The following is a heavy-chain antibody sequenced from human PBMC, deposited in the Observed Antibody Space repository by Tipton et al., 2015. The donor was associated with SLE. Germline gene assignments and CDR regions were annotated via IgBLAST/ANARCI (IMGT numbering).Heavy chain of an antibody. CDR2: IAYDGRRK. CDR1: GFTFSSYA. V-gene: IGHV3-30*04. CDR3: ARDRSSGDADLTFDS. J-gene: IGHJ4*02. D-gene: IGHD1-26*01. Sequence: SLRLSCEASGFTFSSYAMHWVRQAPGKGLEWVAVIAYDGRRKYYADSVKGRFTVSRDSSYNTLFLQMNSLRSEDTAIYYCARDRSSGDADLTFDSWGQGTLVTVSS.